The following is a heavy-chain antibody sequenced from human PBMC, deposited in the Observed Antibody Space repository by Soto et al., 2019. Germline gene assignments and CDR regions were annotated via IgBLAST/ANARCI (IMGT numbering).Heavy chain of an antibody. J-gene: IGHJ4*02. CDR3: ARVSMAVGASTTYDF. CDR2: INPNSGDT. Sequence: VKKPGASVKVXXXXXGXXXXXXXIXXVRQXPXQGSEWMGTINPNSGDTRYAQRLQGRVTMTRATSINTVSMALSSLRSDDTALYYCARVSMAVGASTTYDFWAQGTLVTVSS. CDR1: GXXXXXXX. V-gene: IGHV1-2*02. D-gene: IGHD1-26*01.